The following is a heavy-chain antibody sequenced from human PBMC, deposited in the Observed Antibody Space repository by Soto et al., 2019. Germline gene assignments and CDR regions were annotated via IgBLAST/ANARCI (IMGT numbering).Heavy chain of an antibody. CDR2: ISYDGSEK. CDR3: AKDWRHNYDTDAFDI. D-gene: IGHD3-22*01. CDR1: RFPFSTYG. V-gene: IGHV3-30*18. J-gene: IGHJ3*02. Sequence: QVQLVESGGGVVQPGRSLRLSCAASRFPFSTYGMHWVRQAPGKGLEWVAVISYDGSEKYYADSVKGRFTISRDNSKNTLYLQMDSLRTEDTAVYFCAKDWRHNYDTDAFDIWGQGTMVTVSS.